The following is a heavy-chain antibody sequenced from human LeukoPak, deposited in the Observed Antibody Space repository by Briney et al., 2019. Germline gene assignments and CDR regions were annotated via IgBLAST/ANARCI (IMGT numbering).Heavy chain of an antibody. J-gene: IGHJ6*03. V-gene: IGHV5-51*01. CDR1: GYSFTSYW. CDR2: IYPGDSDT. CDR3: ARQYSSSSPGGSYYYYYYMDV. Sequence: GESLKISCKGSGYSFTSYWIGWVRQMPGKGLEWMGIIYPGDSDTRYSPSFQGQVTISADKSISTAYLQWSSLKASDTAMYYCARQYSSSSPGGSYYYYYYMDVWGKGTTVTVSS. D-gene: IGHD6-6*01.